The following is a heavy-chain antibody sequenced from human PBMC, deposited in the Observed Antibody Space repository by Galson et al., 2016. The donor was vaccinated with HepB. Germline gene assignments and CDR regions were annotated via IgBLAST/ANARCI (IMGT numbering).Heavy chain of an antibody. CDR3: ARDCTGGTCKFALYDAFDI. CDR2: IYHSGDT. V-gene: IGHV4-4*01. Sequence: ETLSLTCTVSGGSISSTTNWWSWVRQSPGQGLEWIGEIYHSGDTNYNPSLKSRATISVDTSRNQFSLSLSSVTAADTALYFCARDCTGGTCKFALYDAFDIWGPGIMVTVSS. J-gene: IGHJ3*02. CDR1: GGSISSTTNW. D-gene: IGHD2-8*02.